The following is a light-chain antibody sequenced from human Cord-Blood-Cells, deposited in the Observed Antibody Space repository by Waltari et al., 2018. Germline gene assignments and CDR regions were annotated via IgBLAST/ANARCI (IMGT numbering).Light chain of an antibody. CDR3: QKYNSAPRT. CDR1: QGISNY. Sequence: DIQMTQSPSSLSASVGDRVPITCRASQGISNYLAWYQQKPGKVPKLLIYAASTLQSGVPSRFSGSGSGTDFTPTISSLQPEDVATYYCQKYNSAPRTFGQGTKVEIK. V-gene: IGKV1-27*01. J-gene: IGKJ1*01. CDR2: AAS.